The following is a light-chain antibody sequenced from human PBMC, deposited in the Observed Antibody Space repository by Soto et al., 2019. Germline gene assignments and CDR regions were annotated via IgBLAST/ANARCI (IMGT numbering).Light chain of an antibody. V-gene: IGLV2-8*01. J-gene: IGLJ1*01. Sequence: QSALTQPPSASGSPGQSVTISCTGTSSDVGGYNYVSWYQQHPGKAPKLMIYEVSKRPSGVPDRFSGSKSGNTASLTVSGVQAEDEAAYYCCSYAGSSNLGVFGTGTQLTVL. CDR3: CSYAGSSNLGV. CDR2: EVS. CDR1: SSDVGGYNY.